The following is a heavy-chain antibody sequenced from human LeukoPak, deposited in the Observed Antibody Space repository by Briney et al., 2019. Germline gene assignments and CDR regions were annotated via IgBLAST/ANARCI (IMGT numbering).Heavy chain of an antibody. V-gene: IGHV4-34*01. Sequence: SETLSHTCAVYGGSFSGYYWSWIRQPPGKGLEWIGEINHRGSTNYNPSLKSRVTISVDTSKNQFSLKLSSVTAADTAVYYCARAKYSRHVDYWGQGTLVTVSS. D-gene: IGHD6-6*01. CDR1: GGSFSGYY. CDR3: ARAKYSRHVDY. CDR2: INHRGST. J-gene: IGHJ4*02.